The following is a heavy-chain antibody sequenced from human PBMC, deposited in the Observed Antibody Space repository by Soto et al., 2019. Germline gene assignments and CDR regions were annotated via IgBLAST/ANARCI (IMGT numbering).Heavy chain of an antibody. Sequence: GASVKVSCKASGYTFTGYYMHWVRQAPGQGLEWMGWINPNSGGTNYAQKFQGWVTMTRDTSISTAYMELSRLRSDDTAVYYCARGGSIVATIISLDYWGQGTLVTVS. CDR3: ARGGSIVATIISLDY. J-gene: IGHJ4*02. D-gene: IGHD5-12*01. CDR2: INPNSGGT. V-gene: IGHV1-2*04. CDR1: GYTFTGYY.